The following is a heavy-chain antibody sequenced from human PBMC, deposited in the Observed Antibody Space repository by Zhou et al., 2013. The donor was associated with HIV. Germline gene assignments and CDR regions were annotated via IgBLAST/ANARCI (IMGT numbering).Heavy chain of an antibody. CDR3: ARAATAYNWNLPPFIYNNWFDP. CDR2: IIPIFGTA. Sequence: QVQLVQSGAEVKKPGSSVKVSCKASGGTFSSYAISWVRQAPGQGLEWMGGIIPIFGTANYAQKFQGRVTITTDESTSTAYMELSSLRSEDTAVYYCARAATAYNWNLPPFIYNNWFDPWGQGTLVTVSS. V-gene: IGHV1-69*05. D-gene: IGHD1-20*01. CDR1: GGTFSSYA. J-gene: IGHJ5*02.